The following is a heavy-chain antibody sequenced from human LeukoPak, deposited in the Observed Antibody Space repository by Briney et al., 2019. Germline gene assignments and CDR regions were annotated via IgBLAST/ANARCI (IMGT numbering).Heavy chain of an antibody. V-gene: IGHV3-23*01. Sequence: PGGTLRLSCAASGFTFNLHGMSWVRQAPGKGLEWVSTISGSGGSTYYTDSVKGRFTISRDNSKNTLYLQMNSLRAEDTAVYYCAKAGLWFGDNGQLDYWGQGTLVTVSS. D-gene: IGHD3-10*01. CDR1: GFTFNLHG. CDR3: AKAGLWFGDNGQLDY. J-gene: IGHJ4*02. CDR2: ISGSGGST.